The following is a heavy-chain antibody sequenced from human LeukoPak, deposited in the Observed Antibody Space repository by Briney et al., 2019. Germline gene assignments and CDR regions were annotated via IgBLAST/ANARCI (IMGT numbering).Heavy chain of an antibody. J-gene: IGHJ6*02. CDR1: GFTFSSYW. Sequence: GGSLRLSCAASGFTFSSYWMSWVRQAPGKGLEWVSGITGSGGRTYYADSVKGRFTISRDNSKNTLYLQMNSLRAEDTAMYYCARVGPIVVVPADYYGMDVWGQGTTVTVSS. CDR2: ITGSGGRT. D-gene: IGHD2-2*01. V-gene: IGHV3-23*01. CDR3: ARVGPIVVVPADYYGMDV.